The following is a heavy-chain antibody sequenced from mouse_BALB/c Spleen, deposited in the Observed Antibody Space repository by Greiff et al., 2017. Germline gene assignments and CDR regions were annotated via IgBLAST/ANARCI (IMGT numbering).Heavy chain of an antibody. V-gene: IGHV7-3*02. Sequence: EVHLVESGGGLVQPGGSLRLSCATSGFTFTDYYMSWVRQPPGKALEWLGFIRNKANGYTTEYSASVKGRFTISRDNSQSILYLQMNTLRAEDSATYYCARDRGNYFDYWGQGTTLTVSS. CDR2: IRNKANGYTT. CDR1: GFTFTDYY. J-gene: IGHJ2*01. CDR3: ARDRGNYFDY.